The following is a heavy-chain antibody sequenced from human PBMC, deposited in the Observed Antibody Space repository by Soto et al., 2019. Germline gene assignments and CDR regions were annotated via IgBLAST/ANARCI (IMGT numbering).Heavy chain of an antibody. D-gene: IGHD2-2*01. Sequence: QVRLVQSGAEVKKPGASVKVSCKASGYTFTSYGISWVRQAPGQGLEWMGWISAYNGNTNYAQKLQGRVTMTTDTSTSTAYMELRSLRSDDTAVYYCAREGYCISTSCRHYDYYGMDVWGQGTTVTVSS. V-gene: IGHV1-18*01. CDR2: ISAYNGNT. CDR1: GYTFTSYG. CDR3: AREGYCISTSCRHYDYYGMDV. J-gene: IGHJ6*02.